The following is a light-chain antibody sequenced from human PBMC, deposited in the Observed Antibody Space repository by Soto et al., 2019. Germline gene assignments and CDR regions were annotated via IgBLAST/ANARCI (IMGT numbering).Light chain of an antibody. CDR1: QSVSIN. CDR2: GAS. V-gene: IGKV3-15*01. CDR3: QQYNNWPPVT. J-gene: IGKJ2*01. Sequence: DIVLTQSPATLSVSPGERATLSCRASQSVSINLAWYQQKPGQAPRLLIYGASTRVTGIPARFSGSGSGTEFTLTISSLQSEDFAVYHCQQYNNWPPVTFGQGTKLEIK.